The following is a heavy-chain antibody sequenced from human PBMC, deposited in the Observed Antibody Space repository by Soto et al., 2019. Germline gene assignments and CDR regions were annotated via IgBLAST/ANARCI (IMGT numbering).Heavy chain of an antibody. D-gene: IGHD2-15*01. CDR3: ARERPYCSGGSCYSEWFDY. CDR2: IIPIFGTA. Sequence: QVQLVQSGAEVKKPGSSVKVSCKASGGTFSSYAISWVRQAPGQGLEWMGGIIPIFGTANYAQKFQGRVTITADESTSTAYMELSSLGSEDTAVYYCARERPYCSGGSCYSEWFDYWGQGTLVTVSS. CDR1: GGTFSSYA. J-gene: IGHJ4*02. V-gene: IGHV1-69*01.